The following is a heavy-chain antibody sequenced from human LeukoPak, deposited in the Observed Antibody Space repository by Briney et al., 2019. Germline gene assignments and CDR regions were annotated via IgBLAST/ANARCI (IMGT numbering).Heavy chain of an antibody. CDR3: ARARGYYDSSGYYGY. CDR2: INPSGGST. J-gene: IGHJ4*02. D-gene: IGHD3-22*01. CDR1: GYTFTSYY. Sequence: ASVKVSCRASGYTFTSYYMHWVRQAPGQGLEWMGIINPSGGSTSYAQKFQGRVTMTRDTSTSTVYMELSSLRSEDTAVYYCARARGYYDSSGYYGYWGQGTLVTVSS. V-gene: IGHV1-46*01.